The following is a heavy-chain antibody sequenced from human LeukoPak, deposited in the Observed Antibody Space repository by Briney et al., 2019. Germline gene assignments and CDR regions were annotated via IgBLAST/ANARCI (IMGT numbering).Heavy chain of an antibody. V-gene: IGHV6-1*01. J-gene: IGHJ4*02. CDR2: TYYRSKWYN. Sequence: SQTFSLTCAISGDSVSSNSVAWNWIRQSPSRGLEWLGRTYYRSKWYNDYAVSVKSRITVNPDTSKNQFSLQLNSVTPEDTAVYYCARGTSNSWLYYFDYWGQGTLVTVSS. CDR3: ARGTSNSWLYYFDY. D-gene: IGHD6-13*01. CDR1: GDSVSSNSVA.